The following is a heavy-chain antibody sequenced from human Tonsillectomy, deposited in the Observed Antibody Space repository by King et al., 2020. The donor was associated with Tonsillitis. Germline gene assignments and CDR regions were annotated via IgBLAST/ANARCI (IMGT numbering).Heavy chain of an antibody. D-gene: IGHD6-13*01. CDR3: ARGVRISAAGPFDP. CDR2: INPNGYTP. J-gene: IGHJ5*02. CDR1: GHTFTDYY. V-gene: IGHV1-46*01. Sequence: VQLVESGAEVKKPGASVKISCKASGHTFTDYYMHWVRQAPGQGLEWVGIINPNGYTPTYPQKFQGRVTMTRDTSTSTVYMELSSLTYEDTAIYYCARGVRISAAGPFDPWGQGTLVTVSS.